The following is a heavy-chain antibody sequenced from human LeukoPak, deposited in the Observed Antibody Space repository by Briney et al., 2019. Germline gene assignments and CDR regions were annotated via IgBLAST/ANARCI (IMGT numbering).Heavy chain of an antibody. Sequence: GSLRLSCAASGFTFSSYRMNWVRQAPGKGLEWVSSISSSSYIYYADSMKGRLTISRDNAKNSLYLQMSSLRAEDTAVYYCARDYGDYIRDAFDIWGQGTMVTVSS. J-gene: IGHJ3*02. CDR1: GFTFSSYR. V-gene: IGHV3-21*06. CDR3: ARDYGDYIRDAFDI. D-gene: IGHD4-17*01. CDR2: ISSSSYI.